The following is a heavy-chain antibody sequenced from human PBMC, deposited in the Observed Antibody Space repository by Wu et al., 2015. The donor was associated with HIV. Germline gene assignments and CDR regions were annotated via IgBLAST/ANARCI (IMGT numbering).Heavy chain of an antibody. CDR2: MNPNSGNT. J-gene: IGHJ4*02. Sequence: QVQLVQSGAEVKKPGASVKVSCKASGYTFTSYDINWVRQATGQGLEWMGWMNPNSGNTGYAQKFQGRVTMTRDTSISTAYMELSRLRSDDTAVYYCAREVRTTTVTTMAYWGQGTLVTVSS. V-gene: IGHV1-8*01. CDR3: AREVRTTTVTTMAY. D-gene: IGHD4-17*01. CDR1: GYTFTSYD.